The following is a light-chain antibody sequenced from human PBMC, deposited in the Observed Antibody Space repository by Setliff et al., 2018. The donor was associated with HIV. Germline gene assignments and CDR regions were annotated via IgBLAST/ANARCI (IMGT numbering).Light chain of an antibody. V-gene: IGLV2-14*01. CDR2: EVS. CDR3: SSYTSNNLYV. J-gene: IGLJ1*01. CDR1: SSDAGTYNY. Sequence: QSALAQPASVSGSPGQSITISCTGTSSDAGTYNYVSWYQQHPGKAPKLMIYEVSNRPSGVSNRFSGSKSGNTASLTISGLQAEDEADYYCSSYTSNNLYVFGTGTKVTVL.